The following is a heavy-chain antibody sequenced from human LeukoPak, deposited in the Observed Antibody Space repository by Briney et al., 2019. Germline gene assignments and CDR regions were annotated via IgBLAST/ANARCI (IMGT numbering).Heavy chain of an antibody. D-gene: IGHD6-19*01. J-gene: IGHJ4*02. Sequence: GGSLRLSCAASGFTFSRYSTNWVRQAPGKGLEWVSSISSSSSYIYYADSVKGRFTISRDNAKNSLYLQMNSLRAEDTAVYYCARAIAVAGTESHDYWGQGTLVTVSS. CDR1: GFTFSRYS. CDR2: ISSSSSYI. CDR3: ARAIAVAGTESHDY. V-gene: IGHV3-21*01.